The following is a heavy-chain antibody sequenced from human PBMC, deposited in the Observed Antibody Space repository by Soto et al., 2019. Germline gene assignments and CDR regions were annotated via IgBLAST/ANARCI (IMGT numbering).Heavy chain of an antibody. CDR3: ARDWAYSNYDYYGMEV. CDR2: IIPIFGTA. CDR1: GGTFSSYA. J-gene: IGHJ6*02. V-gene: IGHV1-69*13. D-gene: IGHD4-4*01. Sequence: ASVKVSCKASGGTFSSYAISWVRQAPGQELEWMGGIIPIFGTANYAQKFQGRVTITADESTSTAYMERSSLRTEDTAVYYCARDWAYSNYDYYGMEVWGQGTTVTVSS.